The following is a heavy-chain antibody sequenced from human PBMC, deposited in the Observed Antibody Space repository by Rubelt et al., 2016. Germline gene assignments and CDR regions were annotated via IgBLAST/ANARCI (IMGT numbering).Heavy chain of an antibody. CDR2: IYWDDDK. Sequence: QITLKESGPSLVRPTQTLTLTCTFSGFSLITNGVGVGWIRQPPGKALEWLALIYWDDDKRYSPSLKSRLTITKDTSQNQVVLTMTNMDPVDTATYDCAHRRPSGGSGWYAFDYWGQGTLVTVSS. CDR3: AHRRPSGGSGWYAFDY. CDR1: GFSLITNGVG. J-gene: IGHJ4*02. D-gene: IGHD6-19*01. V-gene: IGHV2-5*02.